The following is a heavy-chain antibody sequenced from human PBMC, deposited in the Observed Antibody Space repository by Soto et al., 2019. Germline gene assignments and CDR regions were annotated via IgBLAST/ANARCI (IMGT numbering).Heavy chain of an antibody. V-gene: IGHV4-59*01. Sequence: ETLSLTCTVSGGSISSYYWSWIRQPPGKGLEWIGYIYYSGSTNYNPSLKSRVTISVDTSKNQFSLKLSSVTAADTAVYYCARDLPDSSSRQRGPSPHNWFDPWGQGTLVTVS. CDR1: GGSISSYY. D-gene: IGHD6-13*01. CDR3: ARDLPDSSSRQRGPSPHNWFDP. J-gene: IGHJ5*02. CDR2: IYYSGST.